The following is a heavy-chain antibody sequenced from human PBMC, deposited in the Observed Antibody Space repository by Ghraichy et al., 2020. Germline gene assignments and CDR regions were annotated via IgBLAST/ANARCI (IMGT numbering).Heavy chain of an antibody. Sequence: GGSLRLSCAASGFTFSNAWMSWVRQAPGKGLEWIGRIKSKTDGGTADYTAPVKGRFTISRDDSKTTLYLQMNSLKTEDTAMYYCTTEWAGGPLRWGQGTLVTVSS. CDR3: TTEWAGGPLR. CDR1: GFTFSNAW. D-gene: IGHD1-26*01. V-gene: IGHV3-15*01. CDR2: IKSKTDGGTA. J-gene: IGHJ4*02.